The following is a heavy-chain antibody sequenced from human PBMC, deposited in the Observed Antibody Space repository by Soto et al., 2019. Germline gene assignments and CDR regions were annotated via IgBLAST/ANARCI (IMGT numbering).Heavy chain of an antibody. V-gene: IGHV5-51*01. CDR1: GYSFTSYW. Sequence: GESLKISCKGSGYSFTSYWIGWVRQVPGKGLEWMGIIYPGDSDTRYSPSFQGQVTISADKSISTAYLQWSSLKASDTAMYYCARSYRRGCYRRDYLAYSAQGTLVTVSA. CDR3: ARSYRRGCYRRDYLAY. CDR2: IYPGDSDT. J-gene: IGHJ4*02. D-gene: IGHD6-19*01.